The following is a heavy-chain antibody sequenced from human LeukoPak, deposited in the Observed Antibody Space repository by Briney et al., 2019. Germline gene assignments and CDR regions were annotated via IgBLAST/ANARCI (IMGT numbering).Heavy chain of an antibody. D-gene: IGHD2-21*02. V-gene: IGHV3-13*01. J-gene: IGHJ5*01. CDR1: GFTISNND. CDR2: IGTAGDT. CDR3: ATVFDF. Sequence: GGSLRLSCAASGFTISNNDMHWVRQVIGKGLEWVAGIGTAGDTSYLGSEKGRFTISRANAENSLYLQMNSLRAGDTAVYYCATVFDFWGQGTLVTVSS.